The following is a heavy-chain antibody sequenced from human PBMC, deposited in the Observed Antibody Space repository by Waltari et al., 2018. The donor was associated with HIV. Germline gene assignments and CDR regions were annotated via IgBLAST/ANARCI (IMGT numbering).Heavy chain of an antibody. CDR2: IYYSGST. V-gene: IGHV4-31*03. CDR3: ARVLNYDTQRFDY. CDR1: GGPISRGGHY. Sequence: QAQLQVSRPGLVKPSQTLSPTCIVPGGPISRGGHYRTWIRQHPGKGVEWIGYIYYSGSTYYNPSLKSRVTISVDTSKNQFSLKLSSVTAADTAVYYCARVLNYDTQRFDYWGQGTLVTVSS. J-gene: IGHJ4*02. D-gene: IGHD3-22*01.